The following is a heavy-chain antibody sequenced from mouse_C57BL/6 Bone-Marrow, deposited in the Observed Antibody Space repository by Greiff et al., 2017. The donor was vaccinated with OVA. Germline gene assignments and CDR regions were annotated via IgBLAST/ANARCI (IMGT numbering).Heavy chain of an antibody. J-gene: IGHJ2*01. CDR1: GFNIKDYY. V-gene: IGHV14-4*01. D-gene: IGHD2-5*01. CDR3: TLIVTVDY. CDR2: IDPENGDT. Sequence: EVQLQQSGAELVRPGASVKLSCTASGFNIKDYYMHWVKQRPEQGLEWIGWIDPENGDTEYASKFQGKATITADTSSNTAYLQLSSLTSEDTAVYYCTLIVTVDYWGQGTTLTVSS.